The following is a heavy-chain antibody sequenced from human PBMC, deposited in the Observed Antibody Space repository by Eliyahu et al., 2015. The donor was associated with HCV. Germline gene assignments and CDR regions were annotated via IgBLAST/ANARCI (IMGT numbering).Heavy chain of an antibody. CDR3: ARASQDLYYFDY. J-gene: IGHJ4*02. D-gene: IGHD2-15*01. CDR2: INHSGST. V-gene: IGHV4-34*01. CDR1: GGSFSGYY. Sequence: QVQLQQWGAGLLKPSETLSLTCAVYGGSFSGYYWSWIRQPPGKGLEWIGEINHSGSTNYNPSLKSRVTISVDTSKNQFSLKLSSVTAADTAVYYCARASQDLYYFDYWGQGTLVTVSS.